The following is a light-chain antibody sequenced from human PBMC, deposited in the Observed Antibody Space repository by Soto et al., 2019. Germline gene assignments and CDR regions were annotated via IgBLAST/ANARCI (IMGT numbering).Light chain of an antibody. CDR2: NNN. V-gene: IGLV1-44*01. CDR1: SSNIGTNT. CDR3: QSYDRSLSGWV. Sequence: QSVLTQPPSASGTPGQRVTISCSGSSSNIGTNTVNWYQQLPGTAPKLLIYNNNQRPSGVPDRFSGSKSGTSASLAISGLQSDIEADYYCQSYDRSLSGWVFGGGTKLTVL. J-gene: IGLJ3*02.